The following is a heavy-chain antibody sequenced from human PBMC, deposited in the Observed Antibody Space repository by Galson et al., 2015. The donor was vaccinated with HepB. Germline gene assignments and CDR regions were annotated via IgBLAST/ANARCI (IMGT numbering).Heavy chain of an antibody. Sequence: SLRLSCAASGFTYSVYYMSWIRQAPGKGLEWVSYISSSGSTIYYADSVKGRFTISRDNAKNSLYLQMNSLRAEDTAVYYCASTTDYTIVGATLDYWGQGTLVTVSS. D-gene: IGHD1-26*01. CDR3: ASTTDYTIVGATLDY. CDR1: GFTYSVYY. V-gene: IGHV3-11*01. J-gene: IGHJ4*02. CDR2: ISSSGSTI.